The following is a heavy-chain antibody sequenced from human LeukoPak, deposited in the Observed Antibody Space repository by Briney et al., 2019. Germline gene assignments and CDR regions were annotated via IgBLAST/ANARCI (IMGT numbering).Heavy chain of an antibody. CDR2: ISGYDGNK. CDR1: GYTFTTYG. J-gene: IGHJ4*02. D-gene: IGHD4-17*01. CDR3: ARAVTTSSYYFDY. V-gene: IGHV1-18*01. Sequence: GASVKVSCKASGYTFTTYGVSWVRQAPGQGLEWMGWISGYDGNKNYAQKLRGRVTMTTDTSTSTAYMDLRSLRSDDTALYYCARAVTTSSYYFDYWGQGTLVTVSS.